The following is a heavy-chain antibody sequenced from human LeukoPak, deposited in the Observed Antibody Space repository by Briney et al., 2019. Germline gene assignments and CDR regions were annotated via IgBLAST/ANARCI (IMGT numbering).Heavy chain of an antibody. Sequence: GGSLRLSCAASGFTFSSYWVSWVRQAPGKGLEWVANIKQDGSEKYYVDSVKGRFTISRDNAKNSLYLQMNSLRAEDTAVYYCARDQGYYGSGSYYGGEFDYWGQRTLVTVSS. CDR2: IKQDGSEK. CDR3: ARDQGYYGSGSYYGGEFDY. V-gene: IGHV3-7*01. D-gene: IGHD3-10*01. J-gene: IGHJ4*02. CDR1: GFTFSSYW.